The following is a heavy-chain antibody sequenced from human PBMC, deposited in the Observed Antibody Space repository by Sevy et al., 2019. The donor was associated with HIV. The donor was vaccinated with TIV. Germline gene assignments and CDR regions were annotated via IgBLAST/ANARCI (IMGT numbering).Heavy chain of an antibody. Sequence: GSLRLSCAASRFTFSSYAMSWVRRAPGKGLEWVSTVSNNGGATYYADSVKGRFTISRDNSKDTLYLHMSSLRAEDTAVYFCARNDYYDTSGGTGNFDYWGQGTLVTVSS. J-gene: IGHJ4*02. V-gene: IGHV3-23*01. CDR1: RFTFSSYA. CDR3: ARNDYYDTSGGTGNFDY. D-gene: IGHD3-22*01. CDR2: VSNNGGAT.